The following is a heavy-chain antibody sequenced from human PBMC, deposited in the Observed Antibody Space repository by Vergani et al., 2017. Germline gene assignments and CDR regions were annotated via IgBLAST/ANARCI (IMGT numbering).Heavy chain of an antibody. V-gene: IGHV1-2*04. D-gene: IGHD3-3*01. CDR1: GYTFTGYY. Sequence: QVQLVQSGAEVKKPGASVKVSCKASGYTFTGYYMHWVRQAPGQGLEWMGWINPNSGGTNYAQKFQGWVTMTRDTSISTAYMELSRLRSDDTAVYYCARGRHDFWSGYYHYYYYMDVWGKGTTVTVS. J-gene: IGHJ6*03. CDR2: INPNSGGT. CDR3: ARGRHDFWSGYYHYYYYMDV.